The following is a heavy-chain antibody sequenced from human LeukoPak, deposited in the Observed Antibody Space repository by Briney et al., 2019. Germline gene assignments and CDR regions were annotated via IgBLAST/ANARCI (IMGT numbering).Heavy chain of an antibody. Sequence: ASVKVSCKASGGTFSSYASSWVRQAPGQGLEWMGGIIPIFGTANYAQKFQGRVTITADKSTSTAYMELSSLRSEDTAVYYCARSRYFDWSVYYYYMDVWGKGTTVTVSS. D-gene: IGHD3-9*01. CDR1: GGTFSSYA. J-gene: IGHJ6*03. CDR3: ARSRYFDWSVYYYYMDV. CDR2: IIPIFGTA. V-gene: IGHV1-69*06.